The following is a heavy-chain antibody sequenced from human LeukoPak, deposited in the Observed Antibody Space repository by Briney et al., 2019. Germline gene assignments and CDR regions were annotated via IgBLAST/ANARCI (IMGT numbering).Heavy chain of an antibody. V-gene: IGHV3-21*01. CDR2: ISRTSEYI. J-gene: IGHJ4*02. Sequence: GGSLRLSCAASGFTFSNFYMSWVRQAPGKGLEWVSSISRTSEYIHYADSVRGRFAISRDNAKNSVYLQMNSLRAEDTAVYFCAGGGDFAYWGQGILVTVSA. D-gene: IGHD3-16*01. CDR3: AGGGDFAY. CDR1: GFTFSNFY.